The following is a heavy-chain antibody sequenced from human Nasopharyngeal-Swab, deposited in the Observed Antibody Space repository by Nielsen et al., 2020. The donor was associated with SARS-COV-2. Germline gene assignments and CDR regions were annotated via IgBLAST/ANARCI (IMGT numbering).Heavy chain of an antibody. CDR3: TKGRADYSNPSFDN. Sequence: GESLKISCAASGFTFSGFAMSWVRQTPGKGLEWVSTITAGGSTKFYADSVKGRFTISKDSSTDTVFLQMNSLRADDTALYYCTKGRADYSNPSFDNWDQGTLVTVSS. CDR2: ITAGGSTK. CDR1: GFTFSGFA. J-gene: IGHJ4*02. V-gene: IGHV3-23*01. D-gene: IGHD4-11*01.